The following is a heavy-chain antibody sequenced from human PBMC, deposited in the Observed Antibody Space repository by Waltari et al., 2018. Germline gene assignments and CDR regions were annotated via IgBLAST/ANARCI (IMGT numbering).Heavy chain of an antibody. CDR1: GFTFSRYS. J-gene: IGHJ4*02. D-gene: IGHD6-6*01. CDR2: ISSSSSYI. V-gene: IGHV3-21*01. CDR3: ARRGYSSSSGFDY. Sequence: EVQLVESGGGLVKPGGSLRLSCAASGFTFSRYSMTWVRQAPGKGLEWVSSISSSSSYIYYADSVKGRFTISRDNAKNSLYLQMNSLRAEDTAVYYCARRGYSSSSGFDYWGQGTLVTVSS.